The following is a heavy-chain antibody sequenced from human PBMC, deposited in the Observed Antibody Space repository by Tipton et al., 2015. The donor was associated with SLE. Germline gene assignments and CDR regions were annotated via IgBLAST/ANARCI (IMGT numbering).Heavy chain of an antibody. V-gene: IGHV4-34*01. CDR3: ASGILTGNAAFDV. Sequence: TLSLTCAVYGGSFSGYYWSWIRQPPGKGLEWIGEINHSGSTNYNPSLKSRVTISVDTSKNQFSLILRSVTAADTAVYHCASGILTGNAAFDVWGQGTMVTVSP. CDR1: GGSFSGYY. CDR2: INHSGST. J-gene: IGHJ3*01. D-gene: IGHD3-9*01.